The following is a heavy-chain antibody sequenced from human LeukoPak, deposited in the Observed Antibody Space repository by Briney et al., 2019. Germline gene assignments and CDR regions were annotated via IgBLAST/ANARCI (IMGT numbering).Heavy chain of an antibody. D-gene: IGHD5-18*01. J-gene: IGHJ5*02. Sequence: ASVKVSCKASGYTFTNFGISWVRQAPGQGLEWMGWISNYNGNTNYAQKLQGRVTMTTDTYTTTAYMELRSLRSDDTAVYYCARESFSLKQVDTAMLLTWGQGTLVTVSS. CDR3: ARESFSLKQVDTAMLLT. V-gene: IGHV1-18*01. CDR2: ISNYNGNT. CDR1: GYTFTNFG.